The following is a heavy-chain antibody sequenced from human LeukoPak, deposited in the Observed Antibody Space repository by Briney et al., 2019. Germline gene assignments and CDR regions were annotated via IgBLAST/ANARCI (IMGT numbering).Heavy chain of an antibody. V-gene: IGHV4-59*01. CDR2: TSYSGST. CDR3: ARDIPENYYGSGSYSLDAFDI. D-gene: IGHD3-10*01. J-gene: IGHJ3*02. Sequence: SETLSLTCTVSGGSISTYYWSWIRQPPGKGLEWIGYTSYSGSTSYNPSLKSRVTISVDTSKNQFSLKLSSVTAADTAVYYCARDIPENYYGSGSYSLDAFDIWGQGTMVTVSS. CDR1: GGSISTYY.